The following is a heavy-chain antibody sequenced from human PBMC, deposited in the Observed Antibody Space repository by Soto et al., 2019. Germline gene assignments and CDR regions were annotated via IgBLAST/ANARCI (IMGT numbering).Heavy chain of an antibody. CDR3: AQVGDYGDSYYYYMDV. CDR2: ISGSGGST. Sequence: EVQLLESGGGLVQPGGSLRLSCAASGFTFSSYAMSWVRQAPGKGLEWVSAISGSGGSTYYADSVKGRFTISRDNSKNTLYLQMNSLRADDTAVYYCAQVGDYGDSYYYYMDVWGKGTTVTVSS. CDR1: GFTFSSYA. D-gene: IGHD4-17*01. V-gene: IGHV3-23*01. J-gene: IGHJ6*03.